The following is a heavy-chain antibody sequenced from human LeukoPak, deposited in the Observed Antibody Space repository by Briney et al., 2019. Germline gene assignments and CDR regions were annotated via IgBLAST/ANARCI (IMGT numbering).Heavy chain of an antibody. V-gene: IGHV4-34*01. CDR2: INDSGKT. CDR1: GGFFSYYY. D-gene: IGHD1-7*01. Sequence: SGTLSLTCAVYGGFFSYYYWSWLRQPPGEGKGWVGEINDSGKTNYNPSLMSRVTVSVDTSKNQFSLRLTSVTATDTAVYYCARRWNYGRNYYIDVWGKGATVSVSS. CDR3: ARRWNYGRNYYIDV. J-gene: IGHJ6*03.